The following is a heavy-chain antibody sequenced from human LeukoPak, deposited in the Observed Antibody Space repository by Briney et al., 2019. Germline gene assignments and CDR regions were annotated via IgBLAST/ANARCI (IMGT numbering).Heavy chain of an antibody. CDR3: ATGGGWVPSFGVVTHIDV. CDR2: IDNDGHGI. Sequence: GGSLRLSCAAPGSTFSGYWMHWVRQGPEKGLELVSRIDNDGHGILYADSVKGRFTTSRDNAKNTLYLQMNSLRFEDTAVYYCATGGGWVPSFGVVTHIDVWGKGTTVTVSS. J-gene: IGHJ6*03. V-gene: IGHV3-74*03. D-gene: IGHD3-3*01. CDR1: GSTFSGYW.